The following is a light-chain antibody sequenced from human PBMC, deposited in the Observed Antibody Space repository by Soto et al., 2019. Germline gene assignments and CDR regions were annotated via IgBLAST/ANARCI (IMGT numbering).Light chain of an antibody. CDR3: QRHVTSLPLT. CDR2: AAS. CDR1: QSICNY. V-gene: IGKV1-27*01. J-gene: IGKJ4*01. Sequence: DTEMTQSPSTLSASVGDRVTLSCRASQSICNYLLWYQQKPGKVPKLLIYAASSLVSGVPSRFSGSGSGTDFTLTISSLEPEDFAVYYCQRHVTSLPLTFGGGTQLEIK.